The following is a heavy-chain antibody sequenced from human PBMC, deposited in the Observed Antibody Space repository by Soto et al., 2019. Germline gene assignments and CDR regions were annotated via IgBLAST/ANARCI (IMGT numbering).Heavy chain of an antibody. Sequence: GGSLRLSCAASGFTFSSYAMHWVRQAPGKGLEWVAVISYDGSNKYYADSVKGRFTISRDNSKNTLYLQMNSLRAEDTAMYYCARDWSVWGRRHPYGMDAWGQGTTVTVSS. V-gene: IGHV3-30-3*01. CDR2: ISYDGSNK. J-gene: IGHJ6*02. CDR1: GFTFSSYA. CDR3: ARDWSVWGRRHPYGMDA. D-gene: IGHD1-26*01.